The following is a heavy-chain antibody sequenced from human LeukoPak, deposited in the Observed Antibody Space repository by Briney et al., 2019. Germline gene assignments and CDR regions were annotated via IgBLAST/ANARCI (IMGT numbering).Heavy chain of an antibody. J-gene: IGHJ6*03. D-gene: IGHD5-12*01. Sequence: SVKVSCKASGGTFSSYAISWVRQAAGQGLEWMGRIIPIFGTANYAQKFQGRVTITTDESTSTAYMELSSLRSEDTAVYYRARGREQDIVATMPYYYYMDVWGKGTTVTVSS. CDR1: GGTFSSYA. V-gene: IGHV1-69*05. CDR3: ARGREQDIVATMPYYYYMDV. CDR2: IIPIFGTA.